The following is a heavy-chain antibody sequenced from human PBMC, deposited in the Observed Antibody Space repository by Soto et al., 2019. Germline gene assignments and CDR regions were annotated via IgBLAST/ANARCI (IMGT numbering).Heavy chain of an antibody. CDR2: IYSGGST. V-gene: IGHV3-53*01. CDR1: GFTVSSNY. J-gene: IGHJ6*02. D-gene: IGHD6-19*01. Sequence: GGSLRLSCAASGFTVSSNYMSWVRQAPGKGLEWVSVIYSGGSTYYADSVKGRFTISRDNSKNTLYLQMNSLRAEDTAVYYCASRDSSGWGQDYYYGMDVWGQGTTVTVPS. CDR3: ASRDSSGWGQDYYYGMDV.